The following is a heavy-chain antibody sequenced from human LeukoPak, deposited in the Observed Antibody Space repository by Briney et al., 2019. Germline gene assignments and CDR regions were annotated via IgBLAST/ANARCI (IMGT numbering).Heavy chain of an antibody. V-gene: IGHV1-2*02. D-gene: IGHD6-13*01. Sequence: VKVSCKASGYTFTGYYMHWVRQAPGQGLEWMGWINPNSGGTNYAQKFQGRVAMTRDTSISTAYMELSRLRSDDTAVYYCARRDSSSWYLISDYWGQGTLVTVSS. CDR2: INPNSGGT. J-gene: IGHJ4*02. CDR3: ARRDSSSWYLISDY. CDR1: GYTFTGYY.